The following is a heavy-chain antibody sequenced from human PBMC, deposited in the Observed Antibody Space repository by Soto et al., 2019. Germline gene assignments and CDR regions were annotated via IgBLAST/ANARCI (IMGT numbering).Heavy chain of an antibody. Sequence: QMQLVESGGGVVQPGGSLRLSCAASGFTFNYYPMHWVRQAPGKGLEWVAVVSFDGCNKYYADSVKGRFTISKDNSKNTLYLQMYSLRREDTAVYYCARLPGPLVAVLYIYPLDGREAMSDVDVWGQGTTVTVSS. V-gene: IGHV3-30-3*01. CDR2: VSFDGCNK. J-gene: IGHJ6*02. CDR1: GFTFNYYP. CDR3: ARLPGPLVAVLYIYPLDGREAMSDVDV. D-gene: IGHD6-19*01.